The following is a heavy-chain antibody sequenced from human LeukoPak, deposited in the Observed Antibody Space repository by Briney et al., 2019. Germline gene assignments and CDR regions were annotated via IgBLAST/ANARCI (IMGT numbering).Heavy chain of an antibody. CDR2: INPSGGST. V-gene: IGHV1-46*01. J-gene: IGHJ6*03. CDR3: ARDLALVRDGGSFDYYYYMDV. D-gene: IGHD1-26*01. CDR1: GYTFTSYY. Sequence: ASVKVSCKASGYTFTSYYMHWVRQAPGQGLEWMGIINPSGGSTSYPQKFQGRVTMTRDTSTSAVYMELSRLRSEDTAVYYCARDLALVRDGGSFDYYYYMDVWGKGTTVTVSS.